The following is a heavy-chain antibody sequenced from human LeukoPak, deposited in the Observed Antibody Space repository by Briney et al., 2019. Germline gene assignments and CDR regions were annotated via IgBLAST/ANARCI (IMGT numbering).Heavy chain of an antibody. CDR1: GFTFSSYA. Sequence: PGGSLRLSCAASGFTFSSYAMSWVRQAPGKGLEWVANIKQDGSEKYYVDSVKGRFTISRDNAKNSLYLQMNSLRAEDTAVYYCARETAAAGYYYMDVWGKGTTVTVSS. J-gene: IGHJ6*03. D-gene: IGHD6-13*01. V-gene: IGHV3-7*01. CDR3: ARETAAAGYYYMDV. CDR2: IKQDGSEK.